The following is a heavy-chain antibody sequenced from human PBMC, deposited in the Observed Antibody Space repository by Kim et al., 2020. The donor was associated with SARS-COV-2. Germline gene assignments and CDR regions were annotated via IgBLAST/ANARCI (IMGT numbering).Heavy chain of an antibody. D-gene: IGHD6-19*01. CDR3: ARVASSGWYEAYFDY. Sequence: GKGRLPTSRDNSKNPLYLQMNSLRAEDTAVYYCARVASSGWYEAYFDYWGQGTLVTVSS. J-gene: IGHJ4*02. V-gene: IGHV3-53*01.